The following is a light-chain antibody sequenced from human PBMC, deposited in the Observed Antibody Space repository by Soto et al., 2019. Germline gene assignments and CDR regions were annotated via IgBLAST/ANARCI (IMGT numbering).Light chain of an antibody. V-gene: IGLV2-23*02. CDR2: EVS. Sequence: QSALTQPASVSGSPGQSITISCTGTSSDVGSYNLVSWYQQHPGKAPKLMIYEVSKRPSGVSNRFSGSKSGNTASLTISGLQPEDEADYYCCSYAGSSTFGVVFGGGTQLTVL. J-gene: IGLJ2*01. CDR3: CSYAGSSTFGVV. CDR1: SSDVGSYNL.